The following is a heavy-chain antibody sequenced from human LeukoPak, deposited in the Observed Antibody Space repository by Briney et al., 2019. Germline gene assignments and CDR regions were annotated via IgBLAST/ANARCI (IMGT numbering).Heavy chain of an antibody. V-gene: IGHV1-46*01. D-gene: IGHD2/OR15-2a*01. CDR1: GYTFTSYY. CDR2: TNPSGGST. Sequence: ASVKVSCKASGYTFTSYYMHWVRQAPGQGLEWMGITNPSGGSTSYAQKFQGRVTMTRDTSTSTVYMELSSLRSEDTAVYYCARGSMESYYYYGMDVWGQGTTVTVSS. J-gene: IGHJ6*02. CDR3: ARGSMESYYYYGMDV.